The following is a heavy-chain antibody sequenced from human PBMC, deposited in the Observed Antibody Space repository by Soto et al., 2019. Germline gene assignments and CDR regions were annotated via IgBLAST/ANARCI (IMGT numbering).Heavy chain of an antibody. J-gene: IGHJ4*02. V-gene: IGHV1-18*01. CDR1: GYTFTSYG. Sequence: QVQLVQSGAEVKKPGASVKVSCKASGYTFTSYGISWVRQAPGQGLEWMGWISAYNGNTNYAQKLQGRVTMTTDTSTSTAYMELRSLRSDDTAVYYCARDGDYYDSSGYQKVPDYWGQGTLVTVSS. CDR2: ISAYNGNT. D-gene: IGHD3-22*01. CDR3: ARDGDYYDSSGYQKVPDY.